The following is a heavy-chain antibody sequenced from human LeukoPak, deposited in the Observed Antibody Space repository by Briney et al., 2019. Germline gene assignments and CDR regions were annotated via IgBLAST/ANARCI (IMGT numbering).Heavy chain of an antibody. J-gene: IGHJ4*02. D-gene: IGHD1-26*01. CDR2: ISYDGSSK. CDR1: GFTFSSYA. V-gene: IGHV3-30-3*01. Sequence: GGSLRLSCAASGFTFSSYAMHWVRQAPGKGLEWVAVISYDGSSKYYADSVKGRFTISRDNSKNTLYLQMNSLRAEDTAVYYCARDGQWEPTFDYWGQGTLVTVSS. CDR3: ARDGQWEPTFDY.